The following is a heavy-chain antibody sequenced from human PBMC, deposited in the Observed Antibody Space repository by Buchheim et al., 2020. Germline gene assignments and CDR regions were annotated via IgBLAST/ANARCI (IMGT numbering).Heavy chain of an antibody. D-gene: IGHD6-25*01. Sequence: EVHLVESGGGLVQPGGSLRLSCAASGFTFSTFSMNWVRQAPGKGLEWVSYIGTGSTIYYADSVKGRFTISSDNANNSLYLQMNGLRDEDTAVYYCARDRAAEDYFDYWGQGTL. V-gene: IGHV3-48*02. CDR3: ARDRAAEDYFDY. CDR2: IGTGSTI. J-gene: IGHJ4*02. CDR1: GFTFSTFS.